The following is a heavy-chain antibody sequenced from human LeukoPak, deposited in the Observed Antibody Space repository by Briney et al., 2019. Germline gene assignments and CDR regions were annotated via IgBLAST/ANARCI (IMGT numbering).Heavy chain of an antibody. CDR1: GFSFRNYW. J-gene: IGHJ4*02. CDR3: ARDPYGGRAVDY. CDR2: ICSDGSCT. V-gene: IGHV3-74*01. Sequence: GGSLRLSCAASGFSFRNYWMHWVRQAPGKGLEWVSRICSDGSCTSYADSVKGRFTMSRDNARNTLYLQVNSLRGEDTGVYYCARDPYGGRAVDYWGRGTPVTVSS. D-gene: IGHD4-23*01.